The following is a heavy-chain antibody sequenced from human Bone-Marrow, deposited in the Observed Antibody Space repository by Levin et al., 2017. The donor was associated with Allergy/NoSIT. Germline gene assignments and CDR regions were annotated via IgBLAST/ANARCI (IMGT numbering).Heavy chain of an antibody. V-gene: IGHV4-30-2*01. D-gene: IGHD4-17*01. Sequence: PSETLSLTCAVSGDSISNTSYSWSWIRQPPGKALEWIGFIYHSGSTYYKPSLKSRVTISLDKSKNQFSLRLTSVTAADTAVYYCASGRTTVKTGYLNLDSWGQGTLVTVSS. CDR1: GDSISNTSYS. CDR2: IYHSGST. CDR3: ASGRTTVKTGYLNLDS. J-gene: IGHJ4*02.